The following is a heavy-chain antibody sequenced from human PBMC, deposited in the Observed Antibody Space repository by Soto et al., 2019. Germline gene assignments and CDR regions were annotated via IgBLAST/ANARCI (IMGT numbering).Heavy chain of an antibody. D-gene: IGHD3-10*01. V-gene: IGHV1-58*02. CDR2: IVVGSGNT. CDR1: GFTFTSSA. J-gene: IGHJ5*02. Sequence: SVKVSCKASGFTFTSSAMQWVRQARGQRLEWIGWIVVGSGNTNYAQKFQERVTITRDMSTSTAYMELSSLRSEDTAVYYCAAYYYGSGSYRGYNWFDPWGQGTLVTVSS. CDR3: AAYYYGSGSYRGYNWFDP.